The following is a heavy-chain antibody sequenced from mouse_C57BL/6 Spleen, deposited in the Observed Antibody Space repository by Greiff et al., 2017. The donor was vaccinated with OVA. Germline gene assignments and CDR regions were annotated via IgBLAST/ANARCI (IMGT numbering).Heavy chain of an antibody. CDR1: GYTFTDYN. Sequence: EVHLVESGPELVKPGASVKMSCKASGYTFTDYNMHWVKQSHGKSLEWIGYINPNNGGTSYNQKFKGKATLTVNKSSSTAYMELRSLTSEDSAVYYCARLGLRRAFGYWGQGTTLTVSS. J-gene: IGHJ2*01. V-gene: IGHV1-22*01. CDR2: INPNNGGT. CDR3: ARLGLRRAFGY. D-gene: IGHD2-4*01.